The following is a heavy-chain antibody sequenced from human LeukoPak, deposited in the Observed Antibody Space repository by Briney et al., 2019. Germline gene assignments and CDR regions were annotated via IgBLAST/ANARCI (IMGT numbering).Heavy chain of an antibody. CDR2: ISSDGDVT. V-gene: IGHV3-48*01. CDR3: ARGIFGVVVSFDY. CDR1: GFTFSNYN. J-gene: IGHJ4*02. Sequence: GGSLRLSCAASGFTFSNYNMNWVRQAPGRGLEWISYISSDGDVTYYADSVKGRFTISRDRAKKSLHLQMNSLRTEDTAVYYCARGIFGVVVSFDYWGQGILVTVSS. D-gene: IGHD3-3*02.